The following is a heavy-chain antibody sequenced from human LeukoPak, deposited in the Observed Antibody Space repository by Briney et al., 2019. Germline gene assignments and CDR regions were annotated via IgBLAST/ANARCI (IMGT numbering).Heavy chain of an antibody. V-gene: IGHV1-69*05. J-gene: IGHJ4*02. CDR3: ARGPYYYGSGSYYSLDY. CDR1: GGTFSSYA. CDR2: IIPIFGTA. D-gene: IGHD3-10*01. Sequence: SVKVSCKASGGTFSSYAISWVRQAPGQGLEWMGGIIPIFGTANYAQKFQGRVTITTDESTSTAYMELRSLRSDDTAVYYCARGPYYYGSGSYYSLDYWGQGTLVTVSS.